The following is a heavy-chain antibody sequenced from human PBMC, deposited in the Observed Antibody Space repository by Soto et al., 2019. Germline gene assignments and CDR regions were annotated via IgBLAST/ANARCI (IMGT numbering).Heavy chain of an antibody. J-gene: IGHJ5*02. Sequence: QVQLVQSGSEVKMPGSSVKVSCKTSGGTFSRHAINWVRQAPGQGLEWMGGIIPLFGTTNYAQKFKSRVTISADESTSTAYMELSSLTSEDAAVYYCARAAIHGGSWYFWFDHWGQGTQVTVSS. V-gene: IGHV1-69*01. CDR3: ARAAIHGGSWYFWFDH. D-gene: IGHD6-13*01. CDR1: GGTFSRHA. CDR2: IIPLFGTT.